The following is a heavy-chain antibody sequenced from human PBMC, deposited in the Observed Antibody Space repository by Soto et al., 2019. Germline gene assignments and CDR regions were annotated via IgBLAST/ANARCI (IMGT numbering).Heavy chain of an antibody. CDR3: ARAVNYYDSSGYSGPDY. CDR1: GGTFSSYA. CDR2: IIPIFGTA. J-gene: IGHJ4*02. Sequence: QVQLVQSGAEVKKPGSSVKLSCKASGGTFSSYAISWVRQAPGQGLEWMGGIIPIFGTANYAQKFQGRVTIPADESTSTAYMELSSLRSEDTAVYYCARAVNYYDSSGYSGPDYWGQGTLVTVSS. V-gene: IGHV1-69*12. D-gene: IGHD3-22*01.